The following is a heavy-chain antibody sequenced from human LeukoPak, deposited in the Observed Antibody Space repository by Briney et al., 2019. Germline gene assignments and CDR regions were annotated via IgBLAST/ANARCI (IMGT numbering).Heavy chain of an antibody. CDR1: GFPFDDYA. V-gene: IGHV3-9*01. Sequence: PGGSLILSCAASGFPFDDYAMHWVRQAPGKGLEWVSGISWNSGSIGYADSVKGRFTISRDNAKNSLYLQMNSLRAEDAALYYCAKGDIYGSGSPGFDYWGQGTLVTVSS. CDR2: ISWNSGSI. CDR3: AKGDIYGSGSPGFDY. J-gene: IGHJ4*02. D-gene: IGHD3-10*01.